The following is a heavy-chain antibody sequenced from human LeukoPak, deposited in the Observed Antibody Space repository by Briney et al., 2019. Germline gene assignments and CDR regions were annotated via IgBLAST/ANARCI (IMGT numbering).Heavy chain of an antibody. Sequence: GGSLRLSCAASGFTFSSYWMSWVRQAPGKGLEWVANIKQDGSEKYYVDSVKGRFTISRDNAKNSLYLQMNSLRAEDTAVYYCARANVLTYYYDSSGYNYWGQGTLVTVSS. CDR2: IKQDGSEK. D-gene: IGHD3-22*01. CDR3: ARANVLTYYYDSSGYNY. J-gene: IGHJ4*02. V-gene: IGHV3-7*01. CDR1: GFTFSSYW.